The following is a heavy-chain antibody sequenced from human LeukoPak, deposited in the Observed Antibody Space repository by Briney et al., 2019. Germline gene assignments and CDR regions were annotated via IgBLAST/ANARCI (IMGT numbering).Heavy chain of an antibody. J-gene: IGHJ4*02. CDR2: ISSNGGST. CDR3: ARGGAGEGYYFDY. V-gene: IGHV3-64*02. Sequence: GGSLRLSCAASGFTFSSYAMHWVRQAPGKGLEYVSAISSNGGSTFYADSVKGRFTISRDNSKNTLYLQMGSLGAEDMAVYYCARGGAGEGYYFDYWGQGTLVTVSS. D-gene: IGHD1-14*01. CDR1: GFTFSSYA.